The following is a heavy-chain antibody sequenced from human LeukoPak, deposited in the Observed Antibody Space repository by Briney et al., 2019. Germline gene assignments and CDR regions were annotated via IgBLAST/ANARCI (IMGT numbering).Heavy chain of an antibody. CDR2: IRDDGSNK. CDR1: GFTFSSYG. CDR3: AKDLDCTNGVRPDAFDI. J-gene: IGHJ3*02. V-gene: IGHV3-30*02. Sequence: GGSLRLSCAASGFTFSSYGMHWVRQAPGKGLGWVAFIRDDGSNKYYADSVKGRFTISRDNSKNTLYLQMNSLRAEDTAVYFCAKDLDCTNGVRPDAFDIWGQGTMVTVSS. D-gene: IGHD2-8*01.